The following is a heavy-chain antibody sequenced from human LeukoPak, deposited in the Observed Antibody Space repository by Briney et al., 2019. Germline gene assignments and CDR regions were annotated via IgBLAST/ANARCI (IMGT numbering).Heavy chain of an antibody. J-gene: IGHJ4*02. D-gene: IGHD2-15*01. Sequence: NTGGSLRLSCAASGFIFSDYYMSWIRQAPGKGLEWVSYISNSGSTIYYADSVKGRFTTSRDNAKNSLSLQMNSLRAEDTAVYYCARHRSRGSSLSYFDCWGRGTLVTVSS. CDR1: GFIFSDYY. CDR2: ISNSGSTI. V-gene: IGHV3-11*04. CDR3: ARHRSRGSSLSYFDC.